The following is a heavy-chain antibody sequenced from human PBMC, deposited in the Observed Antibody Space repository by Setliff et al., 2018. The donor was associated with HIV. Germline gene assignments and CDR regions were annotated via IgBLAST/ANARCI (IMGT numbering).Heavy chain of an antibody. J-gene: IGHJ4*02. CDR3: ARLDTIMLYTDC. CDR1: RDSIKNYY. CDR2: IYYSGNT. Sequence: SETLSLTCTVSRDSIKNYYWNWIRQPPGKGLEWIGKIYYSGNTFYNSSLKSRVSISVDTSKNHFSLRLRSVTAADTAIYYCARLDTIMLYTDCWGQGTLVTVSS. D-gene: IGHD3-16*01. V-gene: IGHV4-59*01.